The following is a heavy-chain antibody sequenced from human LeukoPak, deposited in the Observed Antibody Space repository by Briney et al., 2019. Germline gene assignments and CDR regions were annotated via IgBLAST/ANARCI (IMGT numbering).Heavy chain of an antibody. V-gene: IGHV3-53*01. J-gene: IGHJ4*02. CDR1: GFTVSSNY. CDR3: AREIGFMGFGELGFDY. Sequence: GGSLRLSCAASGFTVSSNYMSWVRQAPGKGLEWVSVIYSGGSTYYADSVKGRFTVSRDNSKNTLYLQMNSLRAEDTAVYYCAREIGFMGFGELGFDYWGQGTLVTVSS. D-gene: IGHD3-10*01. CDR2: IYSGGST.